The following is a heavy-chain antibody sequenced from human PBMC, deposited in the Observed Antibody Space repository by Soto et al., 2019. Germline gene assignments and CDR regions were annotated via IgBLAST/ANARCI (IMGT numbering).Heavy chain of an antibody. CDR1: GDSVSSTSAA. J-gene: IGHJ4*02. D-gene: IGHD6-19*01. V-gene: IGHV6-1*01. CDR3: ARGSYYSGWV. CDR2: TYYRSKWYS. Sequence: SQTRSLTCAISGDSVSSTSAAWSWIRQSPSRGLEWLGRTYYRSKWYSDYAVSVKSRITINPDTSKNQFSLQLNSVTPEDTAVYYCARGSYYSGWVWGQGTLVIVSS.